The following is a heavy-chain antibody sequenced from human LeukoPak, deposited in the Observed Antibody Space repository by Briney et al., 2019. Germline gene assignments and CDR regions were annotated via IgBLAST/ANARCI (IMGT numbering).Heavy chain of an antibody. V-gene: IGHV3-23*01. CDR1: GFTFSSYA. CDR3: ARDKGFGELGLDY. CDR2: ISGSGGAT. Sequence: PGGSLRLSCAASGFTFSSYAMRWVRQAPGKGLEWVSAISGSGGATYYAESVKGRFTVSRDNSNNTVFLQMNSLGAGDTAVYYCARDKGFGELGLDYWGQGILVTVSS. J-gene: IGHJ4*02. D-gene: IGHD3-10*01.